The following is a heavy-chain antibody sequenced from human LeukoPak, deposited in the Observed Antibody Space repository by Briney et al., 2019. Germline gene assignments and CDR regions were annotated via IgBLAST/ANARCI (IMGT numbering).Heavy chain of an antibody. J-gene: IGHJ4*02. CDR3: TRYNVGFES. D-gene: IGHD1-1*01. CDR2: IRSKTYSYAT. Sequence: PGGSLRLSCAASGFTFSGSAMHWVRQACGEGLEWVGRIRSKTYSYATSYAASVKGRFALSRDDSKNTAYLQMNSLKTEDTAVYYCTRYNVGFESWGQGTLVTVSS. CDR1: GFTFSGSA. V-gene: IGHV3-73*01.